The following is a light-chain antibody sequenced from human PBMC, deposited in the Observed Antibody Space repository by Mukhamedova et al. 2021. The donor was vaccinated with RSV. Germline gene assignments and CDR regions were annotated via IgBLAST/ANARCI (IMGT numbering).Light chain of an antibody. CDR1: SNH. J-gene: IGKJ2*01. CDR3: QQNDDLPHT. CDR2: DAS. Sequence: SNHLNWFQHKSGKAPKLLFYDASNMERGVPSRFSGSGYGTDFTFTISSLQPEDVATYYSQQNDDLPHTFGQGTKVEI. V-gene: IGKV1-33*01.